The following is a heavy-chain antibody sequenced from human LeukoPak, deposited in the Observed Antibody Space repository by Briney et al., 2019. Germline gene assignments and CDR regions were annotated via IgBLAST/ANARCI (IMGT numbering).Heavy chain of an antibody. Sequence: PSETLSLTCTVSGYSISSGYYWGWTRRPPGKGLEWIGSIYHSGSTYYNPSLKSRVTISVDTSKNQFSLKLSSVTAADTAVYYCARRTGGGRRGDAFDIWGQGTMVTVSS. CDR3: ARRTGGGRRGDAFDI. J-gene: IGHJ3*02. CDR2: IYHSGST. D-gene: IGHD2-15*01. V-gene: IGHV4-38-2*02. CDR1: GYSISSGYY.